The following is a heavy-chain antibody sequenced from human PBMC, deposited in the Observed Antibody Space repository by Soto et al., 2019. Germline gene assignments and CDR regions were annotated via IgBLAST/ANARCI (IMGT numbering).Heavy chain of an antibody. V-gene: IGHV3-23*01. CDR1: GFTFSSYA. D-gene: IGHD1-26*01. CDR3: AKGRGVGAIESLDY. CDR2: ISGSGVNT. J-gene: IGHJ4*02. Sequence: EVQLLESGGGLVQPGGSLRLSCAASGFTFSSYAMSWVRQAPGKGLEWVSAISGSGVNTYYTDSVKGRCTISRDKSKNALYLQMSSLRADDTAVYYCAKGRGVGAIESLDYWGQGTLVTVSS.